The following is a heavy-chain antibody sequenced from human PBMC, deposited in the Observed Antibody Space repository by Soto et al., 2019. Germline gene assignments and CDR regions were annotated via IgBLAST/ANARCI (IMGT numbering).Heavy chain of an antibody. V-gene: IGHV1-18*01. CDR1: GYTFTSYG. CDR3: ARDPPFERGYSGYDYLSSWFDP. Sequence: GASVKVSCKASGYTFTSYGISWVRQAPGQGLEWMGWISAYNGNTNYAQKFQGRVTMTTDTSTSTAYMELRSLRSDDTAVYYCARDPPFERGYSGYDYLSSWFDPWGQGTLVTVSS. D-gene: IGHD5-12*01. J-gene: IGHJ5*02. CDR2: ISAYNGNT.